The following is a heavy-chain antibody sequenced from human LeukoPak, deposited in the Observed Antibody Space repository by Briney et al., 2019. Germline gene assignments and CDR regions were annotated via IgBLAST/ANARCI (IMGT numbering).Heavy chain of an antibody. J-gene: IGHJ3*02. V-gene: IGHV1-18*01. CDR1: GYTFTSYG. D-gene: IGHD6-19*01. CDR2: ISAYNDNT. Sequence: ASVKVSCKASGYTFTSYGISWVRQAPGQGLEWMGWISAYNDNTNYAQKLQGRVTMTTDTSTSTAYMELRSLRSDDTAVYYCARDQWLGDAFDIWGQGTMVTVSS. CDR3: ARDQWLGDAFDI.